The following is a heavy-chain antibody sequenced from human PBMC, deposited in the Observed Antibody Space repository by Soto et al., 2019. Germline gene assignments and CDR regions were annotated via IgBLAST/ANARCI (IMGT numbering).Heavy chain of an antibody. CDR2: IDPSDSYT. CDR3: ARSRGDSFYWFDP. D-gene: IGHD4-17*01. J-gene: IGHJ5*02. Sequence: LGESLKISCKGSGYSFTSYWISWVRQMPGKGLEWMGRIDPSDSYTNYSPSFQGHVTISADKSISTAYLQWSSLKASDTAMYYCARSRGDSFYWFDPWGQGTLVTVSS. V-gene: IGHV5-10-1*01. CDR1: GYSFTSYW.